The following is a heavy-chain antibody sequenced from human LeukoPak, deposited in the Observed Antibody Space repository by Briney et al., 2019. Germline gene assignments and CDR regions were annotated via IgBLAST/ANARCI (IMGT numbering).Heavy chain of an antibody. Sequence: GSLRLSCAASGFTFSSYWMHWVRQAPGEGLVWGSRINSDGSSTTYADSVKGRFTISRDNAKNTLYLQMNSLRAEDTAVYYCARGYCSGGSCQFDYWGQGTLVTVSS. CDR3: ARGYCSGGSCQFDY. CDR2: INSDGSST. J-gene: IGHJ4*02. CDR1: GFTFSSYW. V-gene: IGHV3-74*01. D-gene: IGHD2-15*01.